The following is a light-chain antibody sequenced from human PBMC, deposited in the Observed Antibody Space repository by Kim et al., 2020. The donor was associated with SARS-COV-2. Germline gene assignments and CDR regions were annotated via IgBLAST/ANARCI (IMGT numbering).Light chain of an antibody. CDR3: QAWDSSTGV. CDR1: KLGDKY. CDR2: QDS. Sequence: VSPGQTASITCSGNKLGDKYACWYQQKPGQSPVLVIYQDSKRPSGIPERFSGSNSGNTATLTISGTQARDEADYYCQAWDSSTGVFGGGTQLTVL. V-gene: IGLV3-1*01. J-gene: IGLJ3*02.